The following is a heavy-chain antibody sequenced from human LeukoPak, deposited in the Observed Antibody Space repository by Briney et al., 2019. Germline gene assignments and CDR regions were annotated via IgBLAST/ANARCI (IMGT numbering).Heavy chain of an antibody. D-gene: IGHD3-10*01. CDR1: GFPFNTYG. Sequence: PGGTLRLSCAASGFPFNTYGMSWVRQAPGKGLEWVSGISGSGGATYYADSVKGRFTSSSDDPHNTLYLQMNSLRAEDTAVYFCARGGVDYYGSGTYYLMYYFDYWGQGALVTVSS. J-gene: IGHJ4*02. CDR3: ARGGVDYYGSGTYYLMYYFDY. CDR2: ISGSGGAT. V-gene: IGHV3-23*01.